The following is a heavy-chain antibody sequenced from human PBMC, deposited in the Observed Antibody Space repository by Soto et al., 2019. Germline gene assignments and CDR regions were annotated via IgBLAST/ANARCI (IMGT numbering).Heavy chain of an antibody. CDR2: IILALGTP. V-gene: IGHV1-69*01. CDR3: GRYCTNTKCRGGYYLDL. Sequence: QVLLVQSGAEMKQPGSSVSVSCRASGDSFTNYAFTWVRQAPGQGPEWLGGIILALGTPHYSQRFQGRLTITEDESSSTVYMELVSLRLDDTAVYYCGRYCTNTKCRGGYYLDLWGQGTLLTVSS. D-gene: IGHD2-8*01. CDR1: GDSFTNYA. J-gene: IGHJ5*02.